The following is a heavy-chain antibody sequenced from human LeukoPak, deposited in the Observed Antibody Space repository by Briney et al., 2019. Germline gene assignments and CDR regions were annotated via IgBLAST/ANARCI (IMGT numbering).Heavy chain of an antibody. CDR1: GGSISSGGYY. CDR2: IYYSGST. CDR3: ARGTYSSSYFDY. J-gene: IGHJ4*02. V-gene: IGHV4-31*03. Sequence: SETLSLTCTVSGGSISSGGYYWRWMRQHPGKGLEWIGYIYYSGSTYYNPSLKSRVTISVDTSKNQFSLKLSSVTAADTAVYYCARGTYSSSYFDYWGQGTLVTVSS. D-gene: IGHD6-6*01.